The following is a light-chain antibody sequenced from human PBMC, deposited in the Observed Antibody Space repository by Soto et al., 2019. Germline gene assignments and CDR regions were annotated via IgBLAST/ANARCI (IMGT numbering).Light chain of an antibody. CDR3: CSYAGSSLKA. Sequence: QSVLTQPASVSGSPGQSITISCTGTSSDVGSYNLVSWYQQHPGKAPKLMIYEGSKRPSGVSNRFSGSKSGNTASLTISGLQAEDEADYYCCSYAGSSLKAFGGGTKLTVL. CDR1: SSDVGSYNL. J-gene: IGLJ3*02. CDR2: EGS. V-gene: IGLV2-23*01.